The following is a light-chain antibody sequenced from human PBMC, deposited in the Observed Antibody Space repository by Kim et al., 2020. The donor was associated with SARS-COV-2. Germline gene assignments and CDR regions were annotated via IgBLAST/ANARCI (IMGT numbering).Light chain of an antibody. CDR2: EDN. CDR1: GGSIASNY. CDR3: QSYDSSNVV. J-gene: IGLJ2*01. Sequence: GKTVTTPCTRSGGSIASNYVQWYQQRPGSAPTTVIYEDNQRPSGVPDRFSGSIDSSSNSASLTISGLKTEDEADYYCQSYDSSNVVFGGGTQLTVL. V-gene: IGLV6-57*03.